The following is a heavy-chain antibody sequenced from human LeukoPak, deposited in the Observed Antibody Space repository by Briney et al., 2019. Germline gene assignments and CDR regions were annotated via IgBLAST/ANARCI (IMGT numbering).Heavy chain of an antibody. V-gene: IGHV4-39*01. CDR1: GGSISSRTYY. Sequence: SETLSLTCTVSGGSISSRTYYWGWIRQPPGKRLEWLGSMQYGGNIYYNPSFKSRVTMSVDPSKNQFSLKLTSVTVADTATYYCVRQGTNSGYYLLDYWGQGHLVIVSS. CDR3: VRQGTNSGYYLLDY. CDR2: MQYGGNI. D-gene: IGHD3-22*01. J-gene: IGHJ4*02.